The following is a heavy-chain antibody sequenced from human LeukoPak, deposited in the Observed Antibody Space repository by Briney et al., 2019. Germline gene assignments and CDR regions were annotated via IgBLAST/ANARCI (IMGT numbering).Heavy chain of an antibody. Sequence: GGSLRLSCAASGFSFKDYNMHWVRQAPGKGLEWVAVITYDGSNKYYTDSVKGRFTISRDNSKTTLYLQMNSLKTEDTAVYYCTRLGYNYDTSGNYWGQGTLVTVSS. D-gene: IGHD3-22*01. CDR2: ITYDGSNK. CDR1: GFSFKDYN. V-gene: IGHV3-30*03. J-gene: IGHJ4*02. CDR3: TRLGYNYDTSGNY.